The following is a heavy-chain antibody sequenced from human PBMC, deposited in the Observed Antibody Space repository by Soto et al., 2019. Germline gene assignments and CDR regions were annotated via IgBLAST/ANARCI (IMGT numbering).Heavy chain of an antibody. CDR2: ISHNGRDK. CDR3: AAGYYFGDY. J-gene: IGHJ4*02. Sequence: QVQLVESGGGVVQPGASLRLSCVTSGFSFSSYGMHWVRQAPGKGLEWVATISHNGRDKFYGDSVKGRFTISRDNSKNTLFLQMNSLRAEDTSLYYCAAGYYFGDYWGQGTQVTVSP. CDR1: GFSFSSYG. V-gene: IGHV3-30*03. D-gene: IGHD3-9*01.